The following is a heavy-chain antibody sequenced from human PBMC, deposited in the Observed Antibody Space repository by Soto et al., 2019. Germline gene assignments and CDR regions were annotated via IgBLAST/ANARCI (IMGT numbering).Heavy chain of an antibody. Sequence: SETLSLTCTVSGGSISSGGYYWSWIRQHPGKGLEWIGYIYYSGSTYYNPSLKSRVTISVDTSKNQFSLKLSSVTAADTAVYYCARESYQLRPLGDYYYYYYMDVWGKGTTVTVSS. V-gene: IGHV4-31*03. J-gene: IGHJ6*03. CDR1: GGSISSGGYY. CDR2: IYYSGST. CDR3: ARESYQLRPLGDYYYYYYMDV. D-gene: IGHD2-2*01.